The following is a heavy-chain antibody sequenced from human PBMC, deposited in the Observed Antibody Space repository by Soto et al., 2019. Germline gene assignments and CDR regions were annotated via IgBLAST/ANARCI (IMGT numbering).Heavy chain of an antibody. Sequence: PSETLSLTCTVSGGSISSGGYYWSWIRQHPGKGLEWIGYIYYSGSTYYNPSLKSRVTISVDTSKNQFSLKLSSVTAADTAVYYCARDAEDNWNDFRRVNYMDVWGRGTTVTVSS. V-gene: IGHV4-31*03. CDR1: GGSISSGGYY. D-gene: IGHD1-1*01. CDR3: ARDAEDNWNDFRRVNYMDV. J-gene: IGHJ6*03. CDR2: IYYSGST.